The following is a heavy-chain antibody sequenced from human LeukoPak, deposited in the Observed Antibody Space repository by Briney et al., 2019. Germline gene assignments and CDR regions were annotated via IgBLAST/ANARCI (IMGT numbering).Heavy chain of an antibody. J-gene: IGHJ3*02. CDR2: IYTSGST. CDR1: GGSISSGSYY. CDR3: ARDALYYDSSGYHDAFDI. V-gene: IGHV4-61*02. D-gene: IGHD3-22*01. Sequence: PSETLSLTCTVSGGSISSGSYYWSWIRQPAGKGLEWIGRIYTSGSTNYNPSLKSRVTISVDTSKNQFSLKLSSVTAADPAVYYCARDALYYDSSGYHDAFDIWGQGTMVTVSS.